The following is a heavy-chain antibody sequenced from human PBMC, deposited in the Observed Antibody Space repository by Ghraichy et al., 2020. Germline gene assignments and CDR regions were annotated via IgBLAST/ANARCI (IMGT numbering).Heavy chain of an antibody. CDR2: ISHSGADV. CDR1: GFMFSTYG. CDR3: ARATRDGYDY. D-gene: IGHD5-24*01. J-gene: IGHJ4*02. Sequence: GGSLRLSCAASGFMFSTYGMNWVRQAPGKGLEWVSYISHSGADVYYADSVKGRFTISRDNAKNSLYLQMSSLRAEDTAVYYCARATRDGYDYWGQGTLVIVSS. V-gene: IGHV3-48*01.